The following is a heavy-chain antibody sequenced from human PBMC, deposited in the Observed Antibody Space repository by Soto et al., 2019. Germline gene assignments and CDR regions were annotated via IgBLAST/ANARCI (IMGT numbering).Heavy chain of an antibody. D-gene: IGHD3-16*01. Sequence: EVQLVDSGGGLVQPGGSLRLSCAASGITVSTNYMSWVRQAPGMGLEWVSVIYSGVTTHYADSVKGRFTISRDNSKNTLYVHMSSLRAEGTAVYYGARGHWVSAYGAGAYFDCWGQGTLVTVSS. CDR2: IYSGVTT. J-gene: IGHJ4*02. CDR3: ARGHWVSAYGAGAYFDC. V-gene: IGHV3-66*01. CDR1: GITVSTNY.